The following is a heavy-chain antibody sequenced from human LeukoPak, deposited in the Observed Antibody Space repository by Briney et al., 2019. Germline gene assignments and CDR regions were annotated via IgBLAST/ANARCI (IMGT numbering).Heavy chain of an antibody. V-gene: IGHV4-39*07. CDR2: MYYSGST. Sequence: SETLSLTCTVSGGSISSSGYYWGWIRQPPGKGLEWIGSMYYSGSTYYNPSLKSRVTISVDTSKNQFSLQLNSVTPEDTAVYYCARVSASYPPDYWGQGTLVTVSS. CDR3: ARVSASYPPDY. D-gene: IGHD3-10*01. CDR1: GGSISSSGYY. J-gene: IGHJ4*02.